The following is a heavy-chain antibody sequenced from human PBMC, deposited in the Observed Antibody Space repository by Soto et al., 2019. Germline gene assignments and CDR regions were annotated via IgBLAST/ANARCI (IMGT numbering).Heavy chain of an antibody. CDR2: IFSSDEK. CDR3: ARIPSYSSGWYFDY. D-gene: IGHD6-19*01. J-gene: IGHJ4*02. CDR1: GFSLSKPRLG. V-gene: IGHV2-26*01. Sequence: SGPTLVNPTETLTLTCTVSGFSLSKPRLGVSWIRQPPGKALEWLAHIFSSDEKSYSTSLESRLTISRDTSKSQVVLTMTNMDPVDTATYYCARIPSYSSGWYFDYWGQGALVTVSS.